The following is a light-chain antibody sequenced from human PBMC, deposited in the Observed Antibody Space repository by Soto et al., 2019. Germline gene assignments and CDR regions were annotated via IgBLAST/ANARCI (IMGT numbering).Light chain of an antibody. CDR3: QQSYSIPHT. CDR2: AAS. CDR1: QSISSH. Sequence: DIQMTQSPSSLSASVGDRVTITCRASQSISSHLNWYQLNPGRAPKLLIYAASTLHSGVTSRFSGSGSGTDFTLTLTSLQPEDFATYYCQQSYSIPHTFGQGTKLEIK. J-gene: IGKJ2*01. V-gene: IGKV1-39*01.